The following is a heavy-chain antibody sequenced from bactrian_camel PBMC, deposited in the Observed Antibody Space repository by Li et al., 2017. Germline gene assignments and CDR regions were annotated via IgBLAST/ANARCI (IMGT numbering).Heavy chain of an antibody. CDR1: GFSFRDYN. CDR2: IYSGAST. CDR3: FGGHS. V-gene: IGHV3S67*01. J-gene: IGHJ6*01. Sequence: VQLVESGGGLVQPGGSLRLSCATSGFSFRDYNMGWFRQAPGQEREGVATIYSGASTYYTDSVKGRFTISRDNAKNTVFLQLNSLKTEDMGTYYCFGGHSWGQGTQVTVS.